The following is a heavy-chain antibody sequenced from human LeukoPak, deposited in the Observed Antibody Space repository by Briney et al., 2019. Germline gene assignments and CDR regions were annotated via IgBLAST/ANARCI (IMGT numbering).Heavy chain of an antibody. CDR1: GYTFTTYY. V-gene: IGHV1-46*01. CDR3: ARDSPILGLFDP. D-gene: IGHD3-3*01. CDR2: INPSGGST. J-gene: IGHJ5*02. Sequence: ASVKVSCKASGYTFTTYYIHWVRQAPGQGLEWMGMINPSGGSTSYAQKFQGRVTMTRDTSTSTVYMELSSLRSEDTAVYYCARDSPILGLFDPLGQGTLGNVPS.